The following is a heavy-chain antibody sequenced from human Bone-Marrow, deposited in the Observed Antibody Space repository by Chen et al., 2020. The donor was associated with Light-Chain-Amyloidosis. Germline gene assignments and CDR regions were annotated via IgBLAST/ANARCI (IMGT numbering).Heavy chain of an antibody. CDR1: GGSISSYY. CDR2: IYTSGST. V-gene: IGHV4-4*07. J-gene: IGHJ4*02. CDR3: ARSYDSSGYLAYYFDY. Sequence: QVHLPESGPGLVQPSETLYLTCTVPGGSISSYYWSWIRQPAGKGLEWIGRIYTSGSTNYNPSLKSRVTMSVDTSKNQFALKLSSVTAADTAVYYCARSYDSSGYLAYYFDYWGQGTLVTVSS. D-gene: IGHD3-22*01.